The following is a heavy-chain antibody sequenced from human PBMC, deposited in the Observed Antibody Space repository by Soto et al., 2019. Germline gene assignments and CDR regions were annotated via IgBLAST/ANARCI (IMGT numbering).Heavy chain of an antibody. CDR1: GFTFRGSA. D-gene: IGHD6-13*01. CDR3: AKGGAAAHWAPTRYYYYGMDV. V-gene: IGHV3-73*01. Sequence: GGSLRLSCATSGFTFRGSAIHWVRLASGKGPEWVGRIRSSANSFATAYGASVEGRFTISRDDSKNTAYLQMNSLKTEDTAVYYCAKGGAAAHWAPTRYYYYGMDVWGQGTTVTVSS. CDR2: IRSSANSFAT. J-gene: IGHJ6*02.